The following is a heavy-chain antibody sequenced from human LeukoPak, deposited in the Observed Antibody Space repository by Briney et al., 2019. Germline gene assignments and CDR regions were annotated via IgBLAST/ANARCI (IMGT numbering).Heavy chain of an antibody. CDR3: ARIFGDY. J-gene: IGHJ4*02. CDR2: IYYTGST. V-gene: IGHV4-59*01. Sequence: PSGTLSLTCTASGVSISNYYWGWIRQPPGKGLEWIGYIYYTGSTDYNPSLKSRVTISVVTSKDQFSLKLNSVSAADTAVYYCARIFGDYRGQESLVSVSS. D-gene: IGHD3-3*01. CDR1: GVSISNYY.